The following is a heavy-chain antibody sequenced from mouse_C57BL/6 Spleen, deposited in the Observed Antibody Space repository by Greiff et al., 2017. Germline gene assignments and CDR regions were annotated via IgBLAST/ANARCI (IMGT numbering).Heavy chain of an antibody. CDR2: IYPGDGDT. D-gene: IGHD4-1*01. CDR1: GYAFSSSW. CDR3: AREGTGTKSED. V-gene: IGHV1-82*01. Sequence: VQLQQSGPELVKPGASVKISCKASGYAFSSSWMNWVKQRPGKGLEWIGRIYPGDGDTNYNGKFKGKATLTADKSSSTAYMQLSSRTSEDSAVYFCAREGTGTKSEDWGQGTTLTVCS. J-gene: IGHJ2*01.